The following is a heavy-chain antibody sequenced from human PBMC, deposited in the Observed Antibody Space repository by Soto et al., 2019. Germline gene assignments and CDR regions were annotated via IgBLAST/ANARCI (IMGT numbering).Heavy chain of an antibody. CDR3: ARVTYYDILTGPNWFDP. Sequence: SQTLSLTCAISGESVSSNSAAWNWIRQSPSRGLEWLGRTYYRSKWYNDYAVSVKSRITINPDTSKNQFSLQLNSVTPEDTAVYYCARVTYYDILTGPNWFDPWGQGTLVTVS. CDR1: GESVSSNSAA. D-gene: IGHD3-9*01. CDR2: TYYRSKWYN. J-gene: IGHJ5*02. V-gene: IGHV6-1*01.